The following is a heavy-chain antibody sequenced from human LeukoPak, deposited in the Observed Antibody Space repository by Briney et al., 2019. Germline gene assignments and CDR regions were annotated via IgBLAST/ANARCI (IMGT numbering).Heavy chain of an antibody. Sequence: SETLSLTCTVSGGSISSYYWSWIRQPPGKGLEWIAYIYNTGSTNYNPSLKSRVTISVDTSKNQFSLKLSSVTAADTAVYYCASEESVYSSSRVPITLPNYWGQGTLVTVSS. V-gene: IGHV4-4*08. CDR1: GGSISSYY. D-gene: IGHD6-13*01. CDR2: IYNTGST. CDR3: ASEESVYSSSRVPITLPNY. J-gene: IGHJ4*02.